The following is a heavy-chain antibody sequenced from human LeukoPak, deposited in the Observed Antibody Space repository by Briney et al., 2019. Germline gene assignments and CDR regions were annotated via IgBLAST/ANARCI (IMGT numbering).Heavy chain of an antibody. CDR1: GGSISSYY. CDR3: ARGLQWELLGAFDI. Sequence: PSETLSLTCTVSGGSISSYYWSWIRQPPGKGLQWIGDIYYSGSTIYNPSLKSRVTISIDTSKNQFSLRLRCVTATDTAVYYCARGLQWELLGAFDIWGQGTTVTVSS. CDR2: IYYSGST. J-gene: IGHJ3*02. D-gene: IGHD1-26*01. V-gene: IGHV4-59*01.